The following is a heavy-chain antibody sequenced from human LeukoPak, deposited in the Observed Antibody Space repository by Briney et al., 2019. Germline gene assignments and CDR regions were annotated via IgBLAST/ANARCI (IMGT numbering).Heavy chain of an antibody. D-gene: IGHD6-13*01. CDR1: GNSFASYW. CDR3: ARRIAGSGSDY. CDR2: IYPDDSDT. V-gene: IGHV5-51*01. J-gene: IGHJ4*02. Sequence: GESLKISCKGSGNSFASYWIGWVRQMRGKGLEGMGIIYPDDSDTRYSPSFQGQVTITADKSISTAYLQWSSLKASDTAMYYCARRIAGSGSDYWGQGTLVTVSS.